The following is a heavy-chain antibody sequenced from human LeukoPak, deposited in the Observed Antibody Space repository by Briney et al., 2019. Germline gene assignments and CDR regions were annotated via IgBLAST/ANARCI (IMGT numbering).Heavy chain of an antibody. CDR1: GGTFSSYA. Sequence: GASVKVSCKASGGTFSSYAISWVRQAPGQGLEWMGGIIPIFGTANHAQKFQGRVTITADESTSTAYMELSSLRSEDTAVYYCARVGSLRGSDYYYGMDVWGKGTTVTVSS. V-gene: IGHV1-69*13. CDR2: IIPIFGTA. D-gene: IGHD3-10*01. CDR3: ARVGSLRGSDYYYGMDV. J-gene: IGHJ6*04.